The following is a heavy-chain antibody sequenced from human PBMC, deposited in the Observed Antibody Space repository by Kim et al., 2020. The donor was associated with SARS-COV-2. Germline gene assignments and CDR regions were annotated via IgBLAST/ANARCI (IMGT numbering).Heavy chain of an antibody. J-gene: IGHJ6*02. CDR1: GYSFTSYW. Sequence: GESLKISCKGSGYSFTSYWISWVRQMPGKGLEWMGMIDPSDSYTNYSPSFQGHVTISADKSISTAYLQWSSLKASDTAMYYCARERIAAAGGYYYGMDVWGQGTTVTVSS. CDR2: IDPSDSYT. D-gene: IGHD6-13*01. CDR3: ARERIAAAGGYYYGMDV. V-gene: IGHV5-10-1*01.